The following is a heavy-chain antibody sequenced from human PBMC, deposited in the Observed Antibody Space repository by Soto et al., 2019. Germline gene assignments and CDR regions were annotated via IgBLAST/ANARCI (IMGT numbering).Heavy chain of an antibody. CDR2: ISYDGSNK. Sequence: PGGSLRLSCAASGFTFSSYGMHLVRQAPGKGLEWVAVISYDGSNKYYADSVKGRFTISRDNSKNTLYLQMNSLRVEDTAVYYCARGYHTFDYWGLGPLVTVSS. V-gene: IGHV3-30*03. J-gene: IGHJ4*02. D-gene: IGHD2-2*01. CDR1: GFTFSSYG. CDR3: ARGYHTFDY.